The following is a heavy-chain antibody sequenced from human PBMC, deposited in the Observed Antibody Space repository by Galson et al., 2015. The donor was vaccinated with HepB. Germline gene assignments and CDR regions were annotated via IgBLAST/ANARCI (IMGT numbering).Heavy chain of an antibody. Sequence: SLRLSCAASGITFSDYFLSWIRQAPGKGLEWISYISTSGSATYYADSVKGRFTVSRDNAKNSLYLQMDSLRAEDTAVYYCSSLAYDAFDMWGQGTMVTVSS. CDR1: GITFSDYF. CDR2: ISTSGSAT. V-gene: IGHV3-11*01. CDR3: SSLAYDAFDM. J-gene: IGHJ3*02.